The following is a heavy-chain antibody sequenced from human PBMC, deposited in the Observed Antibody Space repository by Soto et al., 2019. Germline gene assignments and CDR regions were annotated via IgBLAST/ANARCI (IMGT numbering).Heavy chain of an antibody. CDR2: ISYDGSNK. D-gene: IGHD3-10*01. Sequence: GGSLRLSCAASGFTFSSYGMHWVRQAPGKGLEWVAVISYDGSNKYYADSVKGRFTISRDNSKNTLYLQMNSLRAEDTAVYYCARGYYGSGILTNIGYWGQGTLVTVSS. CDR3: ARGYYGSGILTNIGY. CDR1: GFTFSSYG. J-gene: IGHJ4*02. V-gene: IGHV3-30*03.